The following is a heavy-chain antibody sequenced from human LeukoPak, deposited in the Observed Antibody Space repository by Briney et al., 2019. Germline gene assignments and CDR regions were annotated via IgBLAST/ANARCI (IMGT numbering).Heavy chain of an antibody. Sequence: SETLSLTCTVSGASISSFYWSWIRQPPGKGLEWIGYIYYSGSTNYNPSLKSRVTISVDTSKNQFSLKLSSVTAADTAVYYCAREGYGSGSYSLGLDYWGQGTLVTVSS. J-gene: IGHJ4*02. D-gene: IGHD3-10*01. CDR2: IYYSGST. CDR1: GASISSFY. CDR3: AREGYGSGSYSLGLDY. V-gene: IGHV4-59*01.